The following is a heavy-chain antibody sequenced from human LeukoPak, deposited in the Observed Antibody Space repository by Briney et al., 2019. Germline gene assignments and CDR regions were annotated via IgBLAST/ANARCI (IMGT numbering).Heavy chain of an antibody. Sequence: GGSLRLSCAASGLTFSSYAMHWVRQAPGKGLEWVAVISSDVTNKYYADSVEGRFTISRDNSKNTLYLQMNSLRAEDTAVYYCATYYGSGSYYRYWGQGTLVTVSS. CDR3: ATYYGSGSYYRY. CDR2: ISSDVTNK. V-gene: IGHV3-30-3*01. D-gene: IGHD3-10*01. CDR1: GLTFSSYA. J-gene: IGHJ4*02.